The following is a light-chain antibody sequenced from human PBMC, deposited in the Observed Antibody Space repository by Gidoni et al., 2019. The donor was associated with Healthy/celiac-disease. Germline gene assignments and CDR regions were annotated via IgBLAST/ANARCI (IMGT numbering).Light chain of an antibody. J-gene: IGKJ3*01. V-gene: IGKV1-33*01. CDR2: DAS. CDR3: QQYDNLPLVT. Sequence: DIQMTSSPSSLSSSVGDRVTITCQASQDISNYLTWYQQKPGKAPKLLIYDASNLETGVPSRFSGSGSGRDFTFTISSLQPEDIATYYCQQYDNLPLVTFXPXTKVDIK. CDR1: QDISNY.